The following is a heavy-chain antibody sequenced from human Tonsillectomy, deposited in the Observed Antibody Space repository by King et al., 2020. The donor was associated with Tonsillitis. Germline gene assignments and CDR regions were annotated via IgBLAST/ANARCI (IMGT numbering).Heavy chain of an antibody. CDR3: ARDPRLDLAAAGLNWFDP. D-gene: IGHD6-13*01. CDR1: GFTFSSYW. J-gene: IGHJ5*02. Sequence: VQLVESGGGLVQPGGSLRLSCAASGFTFSSYWMSLVRQAPGKGLEWVANIKQDGSEKYYVESVKGRFTISRDNAKNSLYLQMNSLRAEDTAVYYCARDPRLDLAAAGLNWFDPWGQGTLVTVSS. CDR2: IKQDGSEK. V-gene: IGHV3-7*04.